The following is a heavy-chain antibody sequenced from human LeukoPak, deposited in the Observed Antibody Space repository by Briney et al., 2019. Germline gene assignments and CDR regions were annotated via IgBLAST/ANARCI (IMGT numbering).Heavy chain of an antibody. D-gene: IGHD3-3*01. J-gene: IGHJ4*01. V-gene: IGHV3-30*18. Sequence: GGSLTLSCAASGFTFSSYGMHWVRQAPGKGLEWVGVIYYDGSNKYYPHSLNGRFTIYRDNSKNSLFLQMNLLRHEDTALYYCAKVRSPRVVTKSFDSWGHGTLVTVSS. CDR3: AKVRSPRVVTKSFDS. CDR2: IYYDGSNK. CDR1: GFTFSSYG.